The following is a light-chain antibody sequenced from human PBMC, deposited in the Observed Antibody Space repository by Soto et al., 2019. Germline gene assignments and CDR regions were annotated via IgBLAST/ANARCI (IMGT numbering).Light chain of an antibody. CDR3: QQYDDSPYT. J-gene: IGKJ2*01. V-gene: IGKV3-20*01. Sequence: EIVLTQSPATLSLSPGESATLSCRASQNVDSRYLAWYQQKPGQAPRLLIYHASSRATGIPDRFSGSGSGTDFTLTISRLQPEDFAVYFCQQYDDSPYTFGLGTKLEIK. CDR1: QNVDSRY. CDR2: HAS.